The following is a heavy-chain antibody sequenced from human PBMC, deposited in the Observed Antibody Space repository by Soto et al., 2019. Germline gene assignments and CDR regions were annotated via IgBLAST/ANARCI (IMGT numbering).Heavy chain of an antibody. V-gene: IGHV4-59*08. CDR1: GGSISSYY. CDR3: ARRLKSGSYDY. CDR2: IYYSGST. Sequence: SETLSLTCTVSGGSISSYYWSWIRQPPGKGLEWIGYIYYSGSTNYNPSLKSRVTISVDTSKNQFSLKLSSVTAADTAVYYCARRLKSGSYDYWGQGTLVTVSS. D-gene: IGHD1-26*01. J-gene: IGHJ4*02.